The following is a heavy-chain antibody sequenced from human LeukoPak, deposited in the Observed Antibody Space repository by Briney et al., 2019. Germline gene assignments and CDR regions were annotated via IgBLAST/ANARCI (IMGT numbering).Heavy chain of an antibody. Sequence: PSETLSLTCAVYGGSFSGYYWSWIRQPPGKGLEWIGEINHSGSTNYNPSLKSRVTISVDTSKNQFSLKLSSVTAADTAVYYCARARVAATPTVLYYYGMDVWGQGTTVTVSS. V-gene: IGHV4-34*01. D-gene: IGHD2-15*01. CDR1: GGSFSGYY. CDR3: ARARVAATPTVLYYYGMDV. J-gene: IGHJ6*02. CDR2: INHSGST.